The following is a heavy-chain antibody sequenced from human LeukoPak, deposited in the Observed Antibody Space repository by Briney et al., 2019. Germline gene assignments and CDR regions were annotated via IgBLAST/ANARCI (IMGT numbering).Heavy chain of an antibody. D-gene: IGHD6-13*01. CDR2: ISAYNGNT. CDR3: ARCWYRASEYYFDY. Sequence: ASVKVSCKASGYTFTSYGISCVRQAPGQGLEWMGWISAYNGNTNYAQKLQGRVTMTTDTSTSTAYMELRSLRSDDTAVYYCARCWYRASEYYFDYWGQGTLVTVSS. CDR1: GYTFTSYG. V-gene: IGHV1-18*01. J-gene: IGHJ4*02.